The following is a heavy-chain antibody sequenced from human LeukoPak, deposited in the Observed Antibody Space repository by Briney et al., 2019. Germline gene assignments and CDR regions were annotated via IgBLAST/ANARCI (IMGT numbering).Heavy chain of an antibody. CDR1: GFTLSSYV. CDR2: ISGSGGST. D-gene: IGHD3-22*01. V-gene: IGHV3-23*01. CDR3: AKGPDRNYYFDY. J-gene: IGHJ4*02. Sequence: GGSLRLSCADSGFTLSSYVMSCVRPAPGKGLEWVSDISGSGGSTYYADSLKGRFTLSRDNSQNTLYLQMNSLRAEDKAVYYFAKGPDRNYYFDYWGQGTLVTVSS.